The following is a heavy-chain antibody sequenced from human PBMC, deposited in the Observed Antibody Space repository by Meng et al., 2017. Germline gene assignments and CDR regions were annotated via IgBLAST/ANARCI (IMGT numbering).Heavy chain of an antibody. CDR1: GDSISNYY. CDR2: IYTSGNT. D-gene: IGHD2-8*02. V-gene: IGHV4-4*07. CDR3: ARDLVMGGEWAFDY. J-gene: IGHJ4*02. Sequence: SETLSLTCTVSGDSISNYYWSWIRQPAGKGLEWIGRIYTSGNTNYSPSLKSRVTMSVDTSKNQFSLNLSSVTAADTAVYYCARDLVMGGEWAFDYWGQGKLVTVSS.